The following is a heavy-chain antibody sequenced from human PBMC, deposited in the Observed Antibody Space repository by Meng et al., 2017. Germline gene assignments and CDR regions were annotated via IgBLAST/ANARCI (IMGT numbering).Heavy chain of an antibody. Sequence: SETLSLTCTVSGGSISSSSYYWGWIRQPPGKGLDWIGEINHSGSTNYNPSLKSRVTISVDTSKNQFSLKLSSVTAADTDVYYCAEGYSYGLFDYWGQGTLVTVSS. CDR2: INHSGST. D-gene: IGHD5-18*01. J-gene: IGHJ4*02. CDR1: GGSISSSSYY. CDR3: AEGYSYGLFDY. V-gene: IGHV4-39*07.